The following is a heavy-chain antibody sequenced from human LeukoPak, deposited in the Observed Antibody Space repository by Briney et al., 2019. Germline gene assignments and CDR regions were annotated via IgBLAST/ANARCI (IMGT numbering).Heavy chain of an antibody. CDR3: ARDPYSSSSGSGDY. CDR2: IWYDGRNK. V-gene: IGHV3-33*01. CDR1: GFTFTSYG. Sequence: PGNSLRLSCASSGFTFTSYGAHWVRQAPGKGLEGTAVIWYDGRNKHYADSVKGRFTISRDNARNTLFPQMNSLRAEDTAVYYCARDPYSSSSGSGDYWGQGPLVTVSS. D-gene: IGHD6-13*01. J-gene: IGHJ4*02.